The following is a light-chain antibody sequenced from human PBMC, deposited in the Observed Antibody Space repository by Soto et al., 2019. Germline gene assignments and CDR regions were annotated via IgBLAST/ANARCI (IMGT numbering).Light chain of an antibody. CDR3: QHYNNWPLT. V-gene: IGKV3-15*01. Sequence: ETMMTQSPATLSASPGERVTLSCRATQSVTYNLAWYQQKPGQAPRLLIYGASTRATGIPARFSGGGSGTDFTLTISSLQSEDSAFYYCQHYNNWPLTFGQGTRLEIK. CDR2: GAS. CDR1: QSVTYN. J-gene: IGKJ5*01.